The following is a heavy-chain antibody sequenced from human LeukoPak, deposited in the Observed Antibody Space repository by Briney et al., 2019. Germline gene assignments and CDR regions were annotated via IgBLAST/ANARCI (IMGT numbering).Heavy chain of an antibody. CDR1: GGSISSSSYY. Sequence: SETLSLTCTVSGGSISSSSYYWGWIRQPPGKGLEWIGSIYYSGSTYYNPSLKSRVTISVDTSKNQFSLKLSSVTAADTAVYYCARHGAVVVPAASGNWFDPWGQGTLVTVSS. CDR3: ARHGAVVVPAASGNWFDP. D-gene: IGHD2-2*01. V-gene: IGHV4-39*01. CDR2: IYYSGST. J-gene: IGHJ5*02.